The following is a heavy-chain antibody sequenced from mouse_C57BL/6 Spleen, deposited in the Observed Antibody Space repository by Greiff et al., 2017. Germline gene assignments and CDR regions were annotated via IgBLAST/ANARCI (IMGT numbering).Heavy chain of an antibody. CDR2: IYPGDGDT. Sequence: VQLQQSGPELVKPGASVKISCKASGYAFSSSWMNWVKQRPGKGLEWIGRIYPGDGDTNYNGKFKGKATLTADKSSSTAYMQLSSLTSEVSAVYFCANYYGSSRAWFAYWGQGTLVTVSA. J-gene: IGHJ3*01. V-gene: IGHV1-82*01. CDR3: ANYYGSSRAWFAY. D-gene: IGHD1-1*01. CDR1: GYAFSSSW.